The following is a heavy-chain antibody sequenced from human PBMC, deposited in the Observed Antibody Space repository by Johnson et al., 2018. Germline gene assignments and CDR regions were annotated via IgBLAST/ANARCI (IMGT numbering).Heavy chain of an antibody. CDR2: ISGSGGTT. V-gene: IGHV3-23*04. CDR3: AKAHCSSTSCYTIYFQH. J-gene: IGHJ1*01. CDR1: GFIFSSYA. D-gene: IGHD2-2*02. Sequence: VQLVESGGGLVQXGGSXRLXCAASGFIFSSYAMSWVRQAPGKGLKWVAVISGSGGTTYYADSVKGRFTISRDNSKNTLYLQMNSLRAEDTAVYYCAKAHCSSTSCYTIYFQHWGQGTLVTVSS.